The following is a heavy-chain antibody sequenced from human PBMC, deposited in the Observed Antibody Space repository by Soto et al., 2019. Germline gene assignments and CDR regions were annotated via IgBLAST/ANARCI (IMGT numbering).Heavy chain of an antibody. J-gene: IGHJ6*02. CDR1: GFSFSNHG. Sequence: GGSLRLSCAASGFSFSNHGMQWVRQAPGKGLEWVAVISYDGNVKYYTDSVKGRFAISRDNSQSTLFLQMDSLRPEDAAVYYCAKDLKVSGGFHGSLNYYYGMDVWGQGTTVTVSS. V-gene: IGHV3-30*18. CDR3: AKDLKVSGGFHGSLNYYYGMDV. D-gene: IGHD3-10*01. CDR2: ISYDGNVK.